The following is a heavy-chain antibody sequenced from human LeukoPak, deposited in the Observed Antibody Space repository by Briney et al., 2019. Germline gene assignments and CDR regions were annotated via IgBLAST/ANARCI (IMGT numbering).Heavy chain of an antibody. Sequence: SETLSLTCTVSGSSISSGYYWGWNRQPPGKGLEWIGTVYYSSGTYYNPSLKSRASISVDTSRNQFSLKLTSVTDADTAVYYCASDENNISWFFYWGQGALVTVSS. D-gene: IGHD6-13*01. CDR2: VYYSSGT. CDR3: ASDENNISWFFY. J-gene: IGHJ4*02. CDR1: GSSISSGYY. V-gene: IGHV4-38-2*02.